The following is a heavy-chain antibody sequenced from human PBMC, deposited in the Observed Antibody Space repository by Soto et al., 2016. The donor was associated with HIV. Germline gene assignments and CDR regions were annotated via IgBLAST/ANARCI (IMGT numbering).Heavy chain of an antibody. CDR3: TTETENWDAFDI. CDR2: IKSKTDGGTT. D-gene: IGHD1-1*01. Sequence: EVQLVESGGGLVKPGGSLRLSCAASGFTFSNAWMSWVRQAPGKGLEWVGRIKSKTDGGTTDYAAPVKGRFTISRDDSKNTLYLQMNSLKTEDTAVYYCTTETENWDAFDIWGQGTMVTVSS. V-gene: IGHV3-15*01. CDR1: GFTFSNAW. J-gene: IGHJ3*02.